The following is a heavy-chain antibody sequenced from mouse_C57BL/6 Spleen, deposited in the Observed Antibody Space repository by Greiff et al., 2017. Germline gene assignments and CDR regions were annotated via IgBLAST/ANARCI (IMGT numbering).Heavy chain of an antibody. Sequence: VQLQQSGAELVRPGASVKLSCTASGFNIKDDYMHWVKQRTEQGLEWIGGIDPENGDTEYASKFQGKATITADTSSNTAYLQLSSLPSEDTAVYYCTKGMSGWYFDFWGTGTTVTVSS. CDR2: IDPENGDT. J-gene: IGHJ1*03. CDR3: TKGMSGWYFDF. V-gene: IGHV14-4*01. CDR1: GFNIKDDY.